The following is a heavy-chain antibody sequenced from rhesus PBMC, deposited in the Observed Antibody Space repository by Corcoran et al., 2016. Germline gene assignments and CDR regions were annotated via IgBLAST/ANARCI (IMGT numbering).Heavy chain of an antibody. D-gene: IGHD1-38*01. Sequence: QVQLQESGPGLVKPSQTLSLTCAIAGDSVSSNSATWNWIRQSPSRGLQWLGRTYYRSNGYNVYAQSVQYRISINPATSKNQFSLQLNSVTPEDMAVYYCAREANTFDYWGQGVLVTVSS. V-gene: IGHV6-1*01. CDR2: TYYRSNGYN. J-gene: IGHJ4*01. CDR3: AREANTFDY. CDR1: GDSVSSNSAT.